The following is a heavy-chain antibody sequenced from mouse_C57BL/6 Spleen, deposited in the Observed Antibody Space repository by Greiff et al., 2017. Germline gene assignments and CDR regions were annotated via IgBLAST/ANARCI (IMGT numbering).Heavy chain of an antibody. CDR1: GFNIKDDY. D-gene: IGHD1-1*01. CDR2: IDPENGDT. Sequence: VQLQQSGAELVRPGASVKLSCTASGFNIKDDYMHWVKQRPEQGLAWIGWIDPENGDTEYASKFQGKATITADRASNTAYLQLSSLTSEDTAVYYCTTPYYGSSYEGFAYWGQGTLVTVSA. J-gene: IGHJ3*01. CDR3: TTPYYGSSYEGFAY. V-gene: IGHV14-4*01.